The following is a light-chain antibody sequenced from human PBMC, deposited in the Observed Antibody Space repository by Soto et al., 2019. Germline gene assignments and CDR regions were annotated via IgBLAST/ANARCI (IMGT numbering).Light chain of an antibody. CDR2: DVS. V-gene: IGLV2-11*01. CDR3: CSYAGSYPYV. Sequence: SVLAQPRSVSGSPGQSVTISCTGTSSDVGDYNYVSWYQQHPGKAPKLMIYDVSKRPSGVPDRFSGSKSGNTASLTISGLQAEDEADYYCCSYAGSYPYVFGTGTKVTVL. J-gene: IGLJ1*01. CDR1: SSDVGDYNY.